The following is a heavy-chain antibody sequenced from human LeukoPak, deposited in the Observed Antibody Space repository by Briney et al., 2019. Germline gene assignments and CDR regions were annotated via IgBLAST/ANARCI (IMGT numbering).Heavy chain of an antibody. CDR2: ISPYNGST. Sequence: ASVKVSCKASGYTFNSYGISWVRQAPGQGLEWMGWISPYNGSTNYAQKFQGRVTMTTDTSTTTAYMELRSLGSDDTAVYYCARAPRGSSTWYIVYWGQGTLVTVSS. CDR1: GYTFNSYG. CDR3: ARAPRGSSTWYIVY. V-gene: IGHV1-18*01. J-gene: IGHJ4*02. D-gene: IGHD6-13*01.